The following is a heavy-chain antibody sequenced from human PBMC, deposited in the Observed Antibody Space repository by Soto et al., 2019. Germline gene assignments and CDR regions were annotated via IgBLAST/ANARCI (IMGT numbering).Heavy chain of an antibody. Sequence: SETLSLTCTVSGGSISSYYWSWIRQPPGKGLEWIGYIYYSGSTNYNPSLKSRVTISVDTSKNQFSLKLSSVTAADTAVYYCARAGRVSSSPGYWFDPWGQGTLGTVSS. CDR2: IYYSGST. CDR1: GGSISSYY. V-gene: IGHV4-59*01. CDR3: ARAGRVSSSPGYWFDP. J-gene: IGHJ5*02. D-gene: IGHD6-13*01.